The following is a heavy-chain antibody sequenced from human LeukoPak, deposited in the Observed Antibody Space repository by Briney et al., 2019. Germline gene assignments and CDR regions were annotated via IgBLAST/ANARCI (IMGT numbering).Heavy chain of an antibody. J-gene: IGHJ4*02. Sequence: ASVKVSCKASGYTFTSNYIHWVRQAPGQGLEWMGMIYPRDGSTSYAQKFQGRVTVTRGTSTSTVHMELSGLRSEDTAVYYCARDQEGFDYWGQGTLVTVSS. CDR1: GYTFTSNY. CDR3: ARDQEGFDY. V-gene: IGHV1-46*01. CDR2: IYPRDGST.